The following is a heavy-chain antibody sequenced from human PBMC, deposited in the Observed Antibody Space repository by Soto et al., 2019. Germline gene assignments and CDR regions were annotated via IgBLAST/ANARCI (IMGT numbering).Heavy chain of an antibody. J-gene: IGHJ4*02. D-gene: IGHD5-18*01. Sequence: GASVKVSCKASGYTFTSYAMNWVRQAPGQRLEWMGWINAGNGNTKYSQKFQGRVTITRDTSASTAYMELSSLRAEDTAVYYCARHGYSYGGGYFDYWGQGTLVTVSS. CDR3: ARHGYSYGGGYFDY. CDR2: INAGNGNT. V-gene: IGHV1-3*01. CDR1: GYTFTSYA.